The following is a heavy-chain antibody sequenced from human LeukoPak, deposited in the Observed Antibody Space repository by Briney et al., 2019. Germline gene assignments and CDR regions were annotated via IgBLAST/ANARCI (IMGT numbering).Heavy chain of an antibody. CDR3: AKEQDYDILTGFYGSFDY. CDR2: ISGSGGST. Sequence: GGSLRLSCAASGFTFSSYAMSWVRQAPGKGLEWVSAISGSGGSTYYADSVKGRFTISRDNSKNTLYLQMNSLRAEDTAVYYCAKEQDYDILTGFYGSFDYWGQGTLVTVSS. D-gene: IGHD3-9*01. V-gene: IGHV3-23*01. CDR1: GFTFSSYA. J-gene: IGHJ4*02.